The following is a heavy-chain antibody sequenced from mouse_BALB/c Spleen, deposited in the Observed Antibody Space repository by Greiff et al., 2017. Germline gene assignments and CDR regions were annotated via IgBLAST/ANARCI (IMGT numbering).Heavy chain of an antibody. CDR2: INPGSGGT. D-gene: IGHD2-10*02. CDR3: ARKYGNYSWFAY. CDR1: GYAFTNYL. V-gene: IGHV1-54*03. Sequence: VQLQQSGAELVRPGTSVKVSCKASGYAFTNYLIEWVKQRPGQGLEWIGVINPGSGGTNYNEKFKGKATLTADKSSSTAYMQLSSLTSDDSAVYFCARKYGNYSWFAYWGQGTLVTVSA. J-gene: IGHJ3*01.